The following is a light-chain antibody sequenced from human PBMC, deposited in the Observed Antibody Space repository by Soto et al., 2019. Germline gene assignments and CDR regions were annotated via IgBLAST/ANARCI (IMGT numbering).Light chain of an antibody. J-gene: IGKJ1*01. Sequence: EIVLTQSPVTLSLSPGQRATLSCRASQSVRSNYLAWYQQKPGQAPRLIIYAASSRATDIPDRFSGSGSGTDLSLTISRLEPEDLAVYSCQQYGSTPPTFGQGTKVEIK. CDR1: QSVRSNY. CDR3: QQYGSTPPT. CDR2: AAS. V-gene: IGKV3-20*01.